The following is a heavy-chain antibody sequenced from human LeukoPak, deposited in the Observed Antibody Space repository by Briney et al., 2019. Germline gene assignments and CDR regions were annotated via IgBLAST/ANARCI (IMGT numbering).Heavy chain of an antibody. CDR3: ARHSHYYDSSGPFGAFDI. D-gene: IGHD3-22*01. CDR2: IYYSGST. J-gene: IGHJ3*02. CDR1: GGSISSYY. Sequence: SETLSLTCTVSGGSISSYYWSWIRQPPGKGLEWIGYIYYSGSTNYNPSLKSRVTISVDTSKNQFSLKLSSATAADTAVYYCARHSHYYDSSGPFGAFDIWGQGTMVTVSS. V-gene: IGHV4-59*08.